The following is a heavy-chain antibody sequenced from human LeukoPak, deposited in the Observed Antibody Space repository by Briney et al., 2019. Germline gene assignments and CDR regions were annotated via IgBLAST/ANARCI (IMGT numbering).Heavy chain of an antibody. Sequence: SETLSLTCTVSGGSISSSSYYWGWIRQPPGKGLEWIGSIYYSGSTYYNPSPKSRVTISVDTSKNQFSLKLSSVTAADTAVYYCARDRDFYVADYWGQGTLLIVSS. V-gene: IGHV4-39*02. D-gene: IGHD2-21*02. CDR3: ARDRDFYVADY. CDR2: IYYSGST. CDR1: GGSISSSSYY. J-gene: IGHJ4*02.